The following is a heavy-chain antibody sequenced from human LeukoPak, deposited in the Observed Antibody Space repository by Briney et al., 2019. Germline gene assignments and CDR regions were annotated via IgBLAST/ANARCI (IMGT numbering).Heavy chain of an antibody. D-gene: IGHD3-16*01. J-gene: IGHJ6*02. CDR3: ARGGGLDV. CDR1: GFTFSSYN. CDR2: ISSSSRTI. Sequence: GGSLRLSCAASGFTFSSYNMNWVRQAPGKGLEWVSHISSSSRTIYYADPVKGRFTISRDNAKNSLYLQMSNLRAEDTAVYFCARGGGLDVWGQGATVTVSS. V-gene: IGHV3-48*04.